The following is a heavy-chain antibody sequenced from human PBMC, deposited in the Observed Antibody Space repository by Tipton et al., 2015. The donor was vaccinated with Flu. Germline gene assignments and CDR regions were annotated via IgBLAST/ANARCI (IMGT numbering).Heavy chain of an antibody. CDR2: IDFSGST. J-gene: IGHJ6*02. CDR1: GDSVSNSDYY. V-gene: IGHV4-31*03. CDR3: AREGPYFYGMDV. Sequence: TLSLTCTVSGDSVSNSDYYWTWIRQEPGKGLEWIGHIDFSGSTHYNPSLKSRLTISIDTSNNQSSLRLNGVTGAATAVYYCAREGPYFYGMDVWGQGTTVTVSS.